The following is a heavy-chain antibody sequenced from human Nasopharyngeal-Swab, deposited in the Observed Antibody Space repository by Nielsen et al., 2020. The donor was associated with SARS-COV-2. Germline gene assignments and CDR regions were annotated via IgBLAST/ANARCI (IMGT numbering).Heavy chain of an antibody. CDR3: ARGPHTIFGVVKQLDY. V-gene: IGHV4-59*12. CDR2: IYYSGTT. CDR1: GGSISSYY. D-gene: IGHD3-3*01. Sequence: ETLSLTCTVSGGSISSYYWNWIRQPPGKGLEWIGYIYYSGTTNYNPSLKSRVTISVDTSKNQFSLKLSSVTAADTAVYYCARGPHTIFGVVKQLDYWGQGTLVTVSS. J-gene: IGHJ4*02.